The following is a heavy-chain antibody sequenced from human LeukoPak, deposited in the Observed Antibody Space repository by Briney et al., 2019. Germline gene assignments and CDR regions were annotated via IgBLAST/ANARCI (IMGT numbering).Heavy chain of an antibody. J-gene: IGHJ4*02. CDR1: GFTFSDYY. V-gene: IGHV3-11*05. D-gene: IGHD6-19*01. CDR2: ISSSSSYT. Sequence: GGSLRLSCAASGFTFSDYYMSWIRQAPGKGLEWVSYISSSSSYTNYADSVKGRFTISRDNAKNSLYLQMNSLRAEDTAVYYCARDTPARGSSGWYGYWGQGTLVTVSS. CDR3: ARDTPARGSSGWYGY.